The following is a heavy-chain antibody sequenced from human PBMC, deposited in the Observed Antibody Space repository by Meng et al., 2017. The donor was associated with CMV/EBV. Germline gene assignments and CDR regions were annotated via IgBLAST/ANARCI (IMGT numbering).Heavy chain of an antibody. CDR2: INPNSGGT. Sequence: KASGDTFTGYYMHWVRQAPGQGLEWMGWINPNSGGTNYAQKFQGRVTMTRDTSISTAYMELSRLRSDDTAVYYCARDPGIAVAGSFDPWGQGTLVTVSS. CDR3: ARDPGIAVAGSFDP. D-gene: IGHD6-19*01. V-gene: IGHV1-2*02. CDR1: GDTFTGYY. J-gene: IGHJ5*02.